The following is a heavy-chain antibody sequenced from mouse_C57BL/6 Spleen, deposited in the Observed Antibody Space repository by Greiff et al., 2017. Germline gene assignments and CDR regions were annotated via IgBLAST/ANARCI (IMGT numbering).Heavy chain of an antibody. CDR2: INPNNGGT. Sequence: EVQLQQSGPELVKPGASVKISCKASGYTFTDYYMNWVKQSHGKSLEWIGDINPNNGGTSYNQKFKGKATLTVDKSSSTAYMELRSLTSEDSAVYYCARWDYDYDVDYWGQGTTLTVSS. CDR3: ARWDYDYDVDY. V-gene: IGHV1-26*01. J-gene: IGHJ2*01. D-gene: IGHD2-4*01. CDR1: GYTFTDYY.